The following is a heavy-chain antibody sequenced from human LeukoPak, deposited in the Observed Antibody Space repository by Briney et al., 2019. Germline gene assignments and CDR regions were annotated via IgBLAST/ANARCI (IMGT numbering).Heavy chain of an antibody. CDR3: ARHSLKLVDADFDY. CDR1: GGSISSYH. CDR2: SYYGGRT. J-gene: IGHJ4*02. Sequence: SETLALTCGVPGGSISSYHGSWIRHPPGEGLGWIGYSYYGGRTNYNPSLKSRVTISVDTSKNQFSLTVSSVTAADTAIYYCARHSLKLVDADFDYWGQGTLVTVSS. V-gene: IGHV4-59*08. D-gene: IGHD3-16*02.